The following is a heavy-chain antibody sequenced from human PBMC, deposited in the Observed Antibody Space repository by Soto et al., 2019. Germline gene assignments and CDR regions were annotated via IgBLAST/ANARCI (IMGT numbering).Heavy chain of an antibody. CDR2: IAGDGTEK. CDR3: VRGLYTGSPHFFY. J-gene: IGHJ4*02. CDR1: EFTFNTYW. V-gene: IGHV3-7*05. D-gene: IGHD1-26*01. Sequence: GGSLRLSCEASEFTFNTYWMSWIRQAPGKGLEWVANIAGDGTEKNYVDSVKGRFTVSRDNAKRSLYLQMNSLRVEDTAVYYCVRGLYTGSPHFFYRGQGTLVTVSS.